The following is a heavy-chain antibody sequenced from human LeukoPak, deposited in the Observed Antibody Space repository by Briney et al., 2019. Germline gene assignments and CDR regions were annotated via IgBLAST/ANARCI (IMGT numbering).Heavy chain of an antibody. CDR3: ARDPSGRYCNGGSCYSPY. CDR1: GYTFTTYG. Sequence: ASVKVSCKASGYTFTTYGISWVRQAPGQGPEWMGWISAYDGNTNYAQKLQGRVTMTTDTSTSTAYMELRSLRSDDTAVYYCARDPSGRYCNGGSCYSPYWGQGTLVTVSS. CDR2: ISAYDGNT. D-gene: IGHD2-15*01. V-gene: IGHV1-18*04. J-gene: IGHJ4*02.